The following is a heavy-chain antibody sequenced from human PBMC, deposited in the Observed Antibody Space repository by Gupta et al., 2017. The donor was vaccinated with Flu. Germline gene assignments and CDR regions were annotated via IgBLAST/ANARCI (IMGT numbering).Heavy chain of an antibody. CDR3: AKDLVGATLAPH. V-gene: IGHV3-23*01. CDR2: ISGAGGST. J-gene: IGHJ4*02. D-gene: IGHD1-26*01. Sequence: VRQAPGKGLEWVAAISGAGGSTYYADYVKGRFTISRDNSKNTLSLQMNSLRVEDTAIYYCAKDLVGATLAPHWGKGTLVTVSS.